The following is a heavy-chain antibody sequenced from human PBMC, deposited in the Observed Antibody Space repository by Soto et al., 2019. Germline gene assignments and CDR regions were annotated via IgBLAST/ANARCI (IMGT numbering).Heavy chain of an antibody. CDR1: GYSFTSYW. Sequence: GESLKISCKGSGYSFTSYWISWVRQMPGKGLEWMGRIDPSDSDTRYSPSFQGQVTFSVDKSNNTAYLQWSSLKASDTAMYYCARQGSNGAYYYYGMDVWGQGTAVTVSS. CDR2: IDPSDSDT. CDR3: ARQGSNGAYYYYGMDV. J-gene: IGHJ6*02. V-gene: IGHV5-51*01. D-gene: IGHD2-8*01.